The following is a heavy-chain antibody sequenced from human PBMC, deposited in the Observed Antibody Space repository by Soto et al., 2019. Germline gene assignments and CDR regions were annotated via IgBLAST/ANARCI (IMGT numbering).Heavy chain of an antibody. V-gene: IGHV4-59*01. CDR2: IYYSGST. Sequence: SETLSLTCTVSGGSFSGYFWSWIRQPPGKGLEWIGYIYYSGSTNYNPSLKSRVTISVDASKNQFSLKLSSVTAADTAVYYCARAPAAWYSSSWYVPNWFDPWGQGTLVTVSS. J-gene: IGHJ5*02. CDR3: ARAPAAWYSSSWYVPNWFDP. D-gene: IGHD6-13*01. CDR1: GGSFSGYF.